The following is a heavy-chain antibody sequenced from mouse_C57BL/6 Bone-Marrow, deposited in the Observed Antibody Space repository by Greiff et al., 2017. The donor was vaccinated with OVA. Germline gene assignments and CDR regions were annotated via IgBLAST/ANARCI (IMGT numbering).Heavy chain of an antibody. CDR1: GYSITSGYY. D-gene: IGHD1-1*01. CDR2: ISYDGSN. CDR3: ARERYYGSSPYYFDY. Sequence: EVKLMESGPGLVKPSQSLSLTCSVTGYSITSGYYWNWIRQFPGNKLEWMGYISYDGSNNYNPSLKNRISITRDTSKNQFFLKLNSVTTEDTATYYCARERYYGSSPYYFDYWGQGTTLTVSS. V-gene: IGHV3-6*01. J-gene: IGHJ2*01.